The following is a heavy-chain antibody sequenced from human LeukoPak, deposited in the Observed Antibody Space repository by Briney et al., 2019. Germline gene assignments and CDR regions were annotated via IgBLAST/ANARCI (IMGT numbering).Heavy chain of an antibody. CDR2: INPSGNST. J-gene: IGHJ4*02. Sequence: ASVKVSCKASGYTCTNYYMHWVRQAPGQGLEWMGIINPSGNSTRYQQKFQDRVTMTRETSTRTVYMELSSLRSEDTAMYYCARGHSSTYRIDYWGQGTLVTVSS. CDR3: ARGHSSTYRIDY. V-gene: IGHV1-46*01. CDR1: GYTCTNYY. D-gene: IGHD3-22*01.